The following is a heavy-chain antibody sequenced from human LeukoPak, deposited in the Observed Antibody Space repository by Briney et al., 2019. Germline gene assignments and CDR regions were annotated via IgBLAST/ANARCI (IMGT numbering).Heavy chain of an antibody. Sequence: GGSLRPSCAASGFTLSTYWMSWVRQAPGKGLEWVANIKQDGSEKYYVDSMKGRFTISRDNAKNSLYLQMNSLRAEDTAVYYCVRAIGAAGSYWGQGTLVTVSS. CDR1: GFTLSTYW. CDR2: IKQDGSEK. V-gene: IGHV3-7*03. D-gene: IGHD6-13*01. CDR3: VRAIGAAGSY. J-gene: IGHJ4*02.